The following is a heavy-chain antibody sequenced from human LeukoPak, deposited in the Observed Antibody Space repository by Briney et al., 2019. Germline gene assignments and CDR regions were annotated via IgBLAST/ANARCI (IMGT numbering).Heavy chain of an antibody. CDR3: ARVWFGEDWFDP. CDR2: IYSGGST. Sequence: GGSLRLSCAASGFTVSSNYMSWVRQAPGKGLEWVSVIYSGGSTYYADSVKGRVTISRDNSKNTLYLQMNSLRAEDTAVYYCARVWFGEDWFDPWGQGTLVTVSS. CDR1: GFTVSSNY. D-gene: IGHD3-10*01. V-gene: IGHV3-66*01. J-gene: IGHJ5*02.